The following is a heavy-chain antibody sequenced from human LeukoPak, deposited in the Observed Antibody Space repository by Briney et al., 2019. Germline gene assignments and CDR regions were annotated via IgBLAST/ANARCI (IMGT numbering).Heavy chain of an antibody. CDR2: IIPLFGTA. CDR3: TTRSCGAGACSLSFYYYYGLHF. D-gene: IGHD3-16*01. V-gene: IGHV1-69*13. Sequence: ASVKVSCKASGNSISKFAVSWVRQAPGQGLEWMGGIIPLFGTADYPQKFQGRVTITADESTSTTYMELSSLKSEDTATYYCTTRSCGAGACSLSFYYYYGLHFWGQGTPVFVSS. J-gene: IGHJ4*03. CDR1: GNSISKFA.